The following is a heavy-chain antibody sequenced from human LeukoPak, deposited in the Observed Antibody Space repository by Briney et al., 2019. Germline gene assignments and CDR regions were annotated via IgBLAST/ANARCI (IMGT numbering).Heavy chain of an antibody. CDR1: GGSISSGSYY. CDR2: IYYSGST. V-gene: IGHV4-30-2*03. D-gene: IGHD6-13*01. CDR3: ASLAVSSWYESTVGD. J-gene: IGHJ4*02. Sequence: SQTLSLTCTVSGGSISSGSYYWSWIRQPAGKGLEWIGSIYYSGSTYYNPSLKSRVTISVDTSKNQFSLKLSSVTAADTAVYYCASLAVSSWYESTVGDWSQGTLVTASS.